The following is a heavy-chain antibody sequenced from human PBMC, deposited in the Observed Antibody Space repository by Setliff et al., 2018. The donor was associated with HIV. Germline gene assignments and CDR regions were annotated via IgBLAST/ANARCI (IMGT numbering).Heavy chain of an antibody. Sequence: PSETLSLTCVVYGGSFGGYYWSWIRQPPGKGLEWMGEINHHKNTNYNPPLKSRVTMSVDTSKNQFSLKLSSVTAADTAVYYCTRGPLPRADYWGQGTLVTVSS. J-gene: IGHJ4*02. CDR1: GGSFGGYY. CDR3: TRGPLPRADY. V-gene: IGHV4-34*01. CDR2: INHHKNT.